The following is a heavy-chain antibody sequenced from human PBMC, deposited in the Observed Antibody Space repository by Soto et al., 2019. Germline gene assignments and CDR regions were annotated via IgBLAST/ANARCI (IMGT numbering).Heavy chain of an antibody. Sequence: GGSRRLSCTASGFTFSTYAMSWGRQAPGKGLEWVSTISDSGSTYYADSVKGRFTISRDNSKKTLYLEMNSLRAEDTAVYYCAKDKGGRYCSRTSCLYNFDYWGQGTLVTVSS. CDR2: ISDSGST. V-gene: IGHV3-23*01. D-gene: IGHD2-2*01. CDR3: AKDKGGRYCSRTSCLYNFDY. CDR1: GFTFSTYA. J-gene: IGHJ4*02.